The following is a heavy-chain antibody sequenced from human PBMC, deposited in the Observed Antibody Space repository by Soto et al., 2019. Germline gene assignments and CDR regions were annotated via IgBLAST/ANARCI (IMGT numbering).Heavy chain of an antibody. Sequence: EVQLVESGGGLVQPGGSLRLSCAASGFTFSSYSMNWVRQAPGKGLEWVSYISSSSSTIYYADSVKGRFTISRDNAKNALYLQMTSLRAEDTAVYYCAREKYSSSSLEDSWGQGTLVTVSS. CDR2: ISSSSSTI. CDR3: AREKYSSSSLEDS. CDR1: GFTFSSYS. D-gene: IGHD6-6*01. V-gene: IGHV3-48*01. J-gene: IGHJ4*02.